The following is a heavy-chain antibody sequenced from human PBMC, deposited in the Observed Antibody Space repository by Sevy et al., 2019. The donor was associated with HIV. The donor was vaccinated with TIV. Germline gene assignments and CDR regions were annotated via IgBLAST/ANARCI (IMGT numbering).Heavy chain of an antibody. CDR2: ISGSGGST. CDR3: AKRATVTWYNNYFDY. J-gene: IGHJ4*02. V-gene: IGHV3-23*01. CDR1: GFTFSGYA. Sequence: GGSLRLSCAASGFTFSGYAMSWVRQAPGKGLEWVSAISGSGGSTYYADSVKGRFTISRDNSKNTLYLQMNSLRAEDTAVYYCAKRATVTWYNNYFDYRGQGTLVTVSS. D-gene: IGHD4-17*01.